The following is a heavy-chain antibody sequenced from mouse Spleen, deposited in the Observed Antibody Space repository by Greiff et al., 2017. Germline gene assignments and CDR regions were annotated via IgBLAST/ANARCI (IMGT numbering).Heavy chain of an antibody. D-gene: IGHD2-3*01. Sequence: QVQLQQSGAELMKPGASVKISCKATGYTFSSYWIEWVKQRPGHGLEWIGEILPGSGSTNYNEKFKGKATFTADTSSNTAYMQLSSLTSEDSAVYYCARRGLYDGYWENAMDYWGQGTSVTVSS. V-gene: IGHV1-9*01. CDR1: GYTFSSYW. CDR2: ILPGSGST. J-gene: IGHJ4*01. CDR3: ARRGLYDGYWENAMDY.